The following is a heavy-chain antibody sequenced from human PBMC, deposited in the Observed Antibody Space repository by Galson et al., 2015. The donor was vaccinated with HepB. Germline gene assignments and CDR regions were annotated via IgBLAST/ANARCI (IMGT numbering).Heavy chain of an antibody. V-gene: IGHV1-3*01. CDR3: ARETDCTGGVCYDGVDY. Sequence: SVKVSCKASGYTFTSYAMHWVRQAPGQRLEWMGWINAGNGNTKYSQKFQGRVTITRDTSASTAYMELSSLRSEDTAVYYCARETDCTGGVCYDGVDYWGQGTLVTVSS. D-gene: IGHD2-8*02. CDR2: INAGNGNT. CDR1: GYTFTSYA. J-gene: IGHJ4*02.